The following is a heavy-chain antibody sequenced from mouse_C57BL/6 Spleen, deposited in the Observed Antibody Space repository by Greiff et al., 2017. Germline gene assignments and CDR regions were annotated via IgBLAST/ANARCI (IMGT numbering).Heavy chain of an antibody. CDR3: AIMITTGYYYAMDY. D-gene: IGHD2-4*01. Sequence: VQLQQSGPELVKPGASVKISCKASGYAFSSSWMNWVKQRPGKGLEWIGRIYPGDGDTNYNGKFKGKATLTADKSSSTAYMHLSSLTSEDSAVYFCAIMITTGYYYAMDYWGQGTSVTVSS. CDR1: GYAFSSSW. J-gene: IGHJ4*01. CDR2: IYPGDGDT. V-gene: IGHV1-82*01.